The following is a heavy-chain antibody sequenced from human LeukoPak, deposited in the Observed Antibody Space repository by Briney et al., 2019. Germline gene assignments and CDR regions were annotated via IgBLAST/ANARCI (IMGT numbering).Heavy chain of an antibody. CDR3: ARTYYYDSSGYYYIDY. V-gene: IGHV6-1*01. J-gene: IGHJ4*02. Sequence: SQTLSLTCAISGDSVSSNSAAWNWIRQSPSRGLEWLGRTYYRSKWYNDYAVSVKSRTTINPDTSKNQFSLQLNSVTPEDTAVYYCARTYYYDSSGYYYIDYWGQGTLVTVSS. CDR1: GDSVSSNSAA. CDR2: TYYRSKWYN. D-gene: IGHD3-22*01.